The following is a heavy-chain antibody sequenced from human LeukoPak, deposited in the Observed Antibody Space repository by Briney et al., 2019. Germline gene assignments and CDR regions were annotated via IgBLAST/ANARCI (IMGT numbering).Heavy chain of an antibody. CDR3: TRGSGIVVAGWDWFDP. CDR1: GYSFTTYD. D-gene: IGHD6-19*01. J-gene: IGHJ5*02. Sequence: ASVKVSCKASGYSFTTYDINWVRQATGQGLEWMGWMNPNSGNTGYAQKFQGRVTITRNTSISTAFMELSSLRSEDTAVYYCTRGSGIVVAGWDWFDPWGQGTLVTVSS. V-gene: IGHV1-8*03. CDR2: MNPNSGNT.